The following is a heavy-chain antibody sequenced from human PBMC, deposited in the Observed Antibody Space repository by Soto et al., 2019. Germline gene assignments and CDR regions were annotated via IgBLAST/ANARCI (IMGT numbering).Heavy chain of an antibody. V-gene: IGHV4-39*01. J-gene: IGHJ5*02. Sequence: SETLSLTCTVSGGSISSSSYYWGWIRQPPGKGLEWIGSIYYSGSTYYNPSLKSRVTISVDTSKNQFSLKLSSVTAADTAVYYCARRLPFESGYYKHFGLDPWGQGTLVTVSS. CDR1: GGSISSSSYY. CDR3: ARRLPFESGYYKHFGLDP. CDR2: IYYSGST. D-gene: IGHD3-3*01.